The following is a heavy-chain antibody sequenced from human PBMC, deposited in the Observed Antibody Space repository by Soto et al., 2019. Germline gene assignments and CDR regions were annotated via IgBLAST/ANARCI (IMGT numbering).Heavy chain of an antibody. CDR3: ARGYCSGGSCFDPFDY. Sequence: QVQLVQSGAEVKKPGSSVKVSCKASGGTFSSYTISWVRQAPGQGLEWMGRIIPILSMANYAQKFQGRVTITADKSTSAADMELSSLRSEDTAVYYCARGYCSGGSCFDPFDYWGQGTLVTVSS. J-gene: IGHJ4*02. CDR1: GGTFSSYT. CDR2: IIPILSMA. V-gene: IGHV1-69*02. D-gene: IGHD2-15*01.